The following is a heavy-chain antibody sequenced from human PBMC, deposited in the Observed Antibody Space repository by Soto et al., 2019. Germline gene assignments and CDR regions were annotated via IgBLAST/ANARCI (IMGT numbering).Heavy chain of an antibody. CDR3: ARRQISPPTRGAASARGGMDV. V-gene: IGHV3-33*01. CDR1: GFNFNNYG. D-gene: IGHD6-13*01. CDR2: IWNDGNGY. J-gene: IGHJ6*02. Sequence: QVQLVESGGGVVQPGRSLRLSCAASGFNFNNYGMHWVRQAPGKGLEWVAVIWNDGNGYYYANSVQGRFTISRDNSTNTSYLQMSSLRAEDTAVYYCARRQISPPTRGAASARGGMDVWGQGPTVTVSS.